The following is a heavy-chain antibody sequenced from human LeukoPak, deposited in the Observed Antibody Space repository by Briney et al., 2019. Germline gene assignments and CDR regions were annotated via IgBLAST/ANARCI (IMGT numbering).Heavy chain of an antibody. CDR2: ISSSSSYI. V-gene: IGHV3-21*01. J-gene: IGHJ4*02. Sequence: GGSLRLSCAASGFTFSSYSMNWVRQAPGKGLEWVSSISSSSSYIYYADSVKGRFTISRDNAKNSLYLQMNSLRAEDTAVYYCARAFRIAARPLYFDYWGQGTLVTASS. D-gene: IGHD6-6*01. CDR1: GFTFSSYS. CDR3: ARAFRIAARPLYFDY.